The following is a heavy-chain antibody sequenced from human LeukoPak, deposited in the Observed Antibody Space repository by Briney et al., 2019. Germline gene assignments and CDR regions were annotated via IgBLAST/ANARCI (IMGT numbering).Heavy chain of an antibody. Sequence: ASVKVSCKASGYTFTGYYMHWVRQAPGQGLEWMGWINPNSGGTNYAQKFQGRVTMTRDTSISTAYMELSRLRSDDTAVYYCARVAMTTVAHDAFDIWSQGTMVTVSS. CDR1: GYTFTGYY. CDR2: INPNSGGT. J-gene: IGHJ3*02. V-gene: IGHV1-2*02. D-gene: IGHD4-23*01. CDR3: ARVAMTTVAHDAFDI.